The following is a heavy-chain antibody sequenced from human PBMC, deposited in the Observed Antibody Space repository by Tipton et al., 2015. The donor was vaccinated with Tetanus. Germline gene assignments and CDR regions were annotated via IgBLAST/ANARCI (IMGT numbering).Heavy chain of an antibody. CDR2: IYNSGST. V-gene: IGHV4-59*01. Sequence: TLSLTCTVSGAPISSYYWSWIRQPPGNGLEWIGYIYNSGSTNYNPSLKSRVTISVDTSKNQFSLKLNSVTAADTAVYYCARGRDGYNYPVDYWGQGTLVIVSS. CDR3: ARGRDGYNYPVDY. J-gene: IGHJ4*02. D-gene: IGHD5-24*01. CDR1: GAPISSYY.